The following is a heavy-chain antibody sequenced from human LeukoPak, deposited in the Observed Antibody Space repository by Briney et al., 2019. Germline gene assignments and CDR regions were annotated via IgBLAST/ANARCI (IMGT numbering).Heavy chain of an antibody. J-gene: IGHJ3*02. V-gene: IGHV3-53*01. CDR1: GSTVSSNY. CDR2: IYSGGST. Sequence: PGGSLRLSCAASGSTVSSNYMSWVRQAPGKGLEWVSVIYSGGSTYYADSVKGRFTISRDNSKNTLYLQMNSLRAEDTAVYYCARDQGKYYYDSSSHDAFDIWGQGTMVTVSS. CDR3: ARDQGKYYYDSSSHDAFDI. D-gene: IGHD3-22*01.